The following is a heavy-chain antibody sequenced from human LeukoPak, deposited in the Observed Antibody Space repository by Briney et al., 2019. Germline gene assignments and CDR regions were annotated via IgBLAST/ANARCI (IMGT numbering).Heavy chain of an antibody. Sequence: GESLKISCKGSGYSFTSYWIGWVRQMPGKGLEWMGIIYPGDSDTRYSPSFQGQVTISADKSISTAYLQWSSLKASDIAMYYCARGGLGGGWANYYYYGMDVWGQGTTVTVSS. D-gene: IGHD6-19*01. CDR1: GYSFTSYW. CDR3: ARGGLGGGWANYYYYGMDV. CDR2: IYPGDSDT. J-gene: IGHJ6*02. V-gene: IGHV5-51*01.